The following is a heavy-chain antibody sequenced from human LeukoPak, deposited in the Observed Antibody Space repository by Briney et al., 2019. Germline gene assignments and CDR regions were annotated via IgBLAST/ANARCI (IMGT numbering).Heavy chain of an antibody. CDR3: ARDKVSGPTLLDY. Sequence: QPGGSLRLSCAASGFSLTNYWMSWVRQAPGKGLEWVANIKQEGSEKKYVDSVKGRFTISRDNAKNSLYLQMDSLRVDDTAVYYCARDKVSGPTLLDYWGQGTLVTVSS. D-gene: IGHD5/OR15-5a*01. CDR1: GFSLTNYW. J-gene: IGHJ4*02. CDR2: IKQEGSEK. V-gene: IGHV3-7*01.